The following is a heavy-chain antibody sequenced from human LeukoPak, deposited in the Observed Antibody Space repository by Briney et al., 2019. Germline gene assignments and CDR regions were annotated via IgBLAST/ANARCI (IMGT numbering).Heavy chain of an antibody. CDR1: GFTFSSYW. CDR2: ISGSSSSI. Sequence: PGGSLRLSCAASGFTFSSYWMSWVRQAPGKGLEWVSYISGSSSSIFYADSVKGRFTISRDNAKNSLYLQLNSLRAEDTAVYYCARGIDAGQQLIPYDYWGQGTLVTVSS. V-gene: IGHV3-48*01. D-gene: IGHD6-13*01. J-gene: IGHJ4*02. CDR3: ARGIDAGQQLIPYDY.